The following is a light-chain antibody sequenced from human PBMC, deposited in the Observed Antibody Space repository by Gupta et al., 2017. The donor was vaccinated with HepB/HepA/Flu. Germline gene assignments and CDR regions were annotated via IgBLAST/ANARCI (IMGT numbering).Light chain of an antibody. Sequence: QSALTQPASVSGSPGQSITISCIGTSRDVGGYKYVSWYQQLPGKAPKLLLYDVSSRPSGVSNRFSGSKSANTASLTISGLQPEDEADYFCSSYTDITTSVIFGGGTRLTVL. V-gene: IGLV2-14*03. J-gene: IGLJ2*01. CDR2: DVS. CDR1: SRDVGGYKY. CDR3: SSYTDITTSVI.